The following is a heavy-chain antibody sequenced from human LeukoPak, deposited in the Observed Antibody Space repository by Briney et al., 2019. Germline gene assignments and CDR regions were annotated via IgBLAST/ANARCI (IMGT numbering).Heavy chain of an antibody. CDR3: ARDQFLADI. V-gene: IGHV3-21*01. J-gene: IGHJ3*02. D-gene: IGHD3-3*01. Sequence: PGGSLRLSCAASGFTFSSYSMNWARQAPGKGLEWVSSISGSSSYIYYADSVKGRFTISRDNAKKSLYLQMSSLRAEDTAVYYCARDQFLADIWGQGTMVTVSS. CDR1: GFTFSSYS. CDR2: ISGSSSYI.